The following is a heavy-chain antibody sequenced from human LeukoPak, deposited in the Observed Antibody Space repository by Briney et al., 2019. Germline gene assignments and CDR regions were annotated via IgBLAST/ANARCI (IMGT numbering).Heavy chain of an antibody. V-gene: IGHV1-24*01. Sequence: ASVKVSCKVSGYNLTELSMHWVRQAPGKGLEWMGGFDPEDGETIYAQKFRGRVTMTEDTSTDTAYMELSSLRSEDTAVYYCATEVIAVAGTGDFDYWGQGTLVTVSS. D-gene: IGHD6-19*01. J-gene: IGHJ4*02. CDR2: FDPEDGET. CDR3: ATEVIAVAGTGDFDY. CDR1: GYNLTELS.